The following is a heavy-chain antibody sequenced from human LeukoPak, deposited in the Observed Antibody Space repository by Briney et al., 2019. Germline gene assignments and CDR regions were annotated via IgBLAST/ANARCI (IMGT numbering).Heavy chain of an antibody. V-gene: IGHV1-46*01. Sequence: AASVKVSCKASGYTFTSYYMHWVRQAPGQGLEWMGIINPNGGSTSYAQKFQGRVTMTRDMSTSTVYMELSSLRSEDTAVYYCARTALSTEFGYWGQGTLVTVSS. CDR2: INPNGGST. CDR1: GYTFTSYY. D-gene: IGHD2-21*02. J-gene: IGHJ4*02. CDR3: ARTALSTEFGY.